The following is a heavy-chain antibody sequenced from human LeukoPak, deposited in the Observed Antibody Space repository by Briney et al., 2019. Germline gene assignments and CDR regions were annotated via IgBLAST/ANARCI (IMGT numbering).Heavy chain of an antibody. CDR1: GVSFSGYY. J-gene: IGHJ4*02. CDR3: ARPQRYSNYALDY. CDR2: INHSGST. Sequence: SETLSLTCAVYGVSFSGYYWSWIRQPPGKGLEWIGEINHSGSTNYNPSLKSRVTISLDTSKNQFSLKLSPVIAADTAVYYCARPQRYSNYALDYWGQGTLVTVSS. V-gene: IGHV4-34*01. D-gene: IGHD4-11*01.